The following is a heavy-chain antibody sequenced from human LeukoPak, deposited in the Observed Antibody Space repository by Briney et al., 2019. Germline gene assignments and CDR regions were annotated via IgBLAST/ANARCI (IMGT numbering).Heavy chain of an antibody. CDR3: AKGRALEVVAAFNY. D-gene: IGHD2-15*01. CDR1: GFSFSKYG. Sequence: GGSLRLSCVASGFSFSKYGMHWVRQAPGKGLEWVSTISGSGANTYYADSVKGRFTISRDNSKNTLYLQMNSLRADDTAIYYCAKGRALEVVAAFNYWGQGTVVTASS. J-gene: IGHJ4*02. V-gene: IGHV3-23*01. CDR2: ISGSGANT.